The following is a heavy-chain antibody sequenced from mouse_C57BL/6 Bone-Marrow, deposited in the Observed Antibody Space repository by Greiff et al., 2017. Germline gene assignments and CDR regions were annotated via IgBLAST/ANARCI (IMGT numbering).Heavy chain of an antibody. Sequence: QVQLQQSGAELVKPGASVKISCKASGYAFSSYWMNWVKQRPGKGLEWIGQLYPGDGDTNYNGKFKGKATLTADKSSSTAYMQLSILTTEDSAVYFCARGEVYYDNYENAMDYWGQGTSVTVSS. J-gene: IGHJ4*01. CDR3: ARGEVYYDNYENAMDY. D-gene: IGHD2-1*01. CDR2: LYPGDGDT. CDR1: GYAFSSYW. V-gene: IGHV1-80*01.